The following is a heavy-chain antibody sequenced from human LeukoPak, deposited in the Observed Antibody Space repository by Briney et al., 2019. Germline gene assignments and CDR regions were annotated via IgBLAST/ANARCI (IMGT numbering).Heavy chain of an antibody. D-gene: IGHD2-21*02. CDR3: ARDPIVVVTAGGYFDY. J-gene: IGHJ4*02. CDR2: ISSSSSYI. V-gene: IGHV3-21*01. Sequence: PGGSLRLSCAASGFTFSSYSMNWVRQAPGKGLEWVSSISSSSSYIYYADSVKGRFTISRDNAKNSLYLQMNSLRAEDTAVYYCARDPIVVVTAGGYFDYWGQGTLVTASS. CDR1: GFTFSSYS.